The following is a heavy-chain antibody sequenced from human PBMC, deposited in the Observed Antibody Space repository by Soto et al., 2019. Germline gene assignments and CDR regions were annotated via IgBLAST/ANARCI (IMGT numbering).Heavy chain of an antibody. V-gene: IGHV1-8*01. D-gene: IGHD2-21*02. J-gene: IGHJ4*02. CDR1: GYTFSSYD. CDR2: MNPTSGET. CDR3: ARGVTEGVDY. Sequence: QVRLVQSGAEVKKPGASVKVSCKPSGYTFSSYDINWLRQATGQGLEWMGWMNPTSGETGYAQRFQDRVTLTRDTTIRAAYTELSSLSSDDPAVYYCARGVTEGVDYWGQGTLVTVSS.